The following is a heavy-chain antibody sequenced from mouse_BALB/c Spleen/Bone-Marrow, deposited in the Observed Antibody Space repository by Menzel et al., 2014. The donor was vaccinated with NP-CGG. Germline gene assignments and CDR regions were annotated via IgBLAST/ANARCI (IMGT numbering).Heavy chain of an antibody. J-gene: IGHJ2*01. CDR2: IRNKANGYTT. Sequence: EVQLVESGGGLVQPGGSLRLSCATSGFTFTDYYMNWVRQPPGKALEWLGFIRNKANGYTTEYSASVKGRFTISRDNSQNILYLQMNTLRAEDSATYYCARDKGRVFFDYWGQGTTLMVSS. CDR3: ARDKGRVFFDY. V-gene: IGHV7-3*02. CDR1: GFTFTDYY.